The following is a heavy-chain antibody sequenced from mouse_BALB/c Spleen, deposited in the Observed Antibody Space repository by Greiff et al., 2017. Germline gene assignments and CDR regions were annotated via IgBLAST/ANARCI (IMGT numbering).Heavy chain of an antibody. CDR1: GYSITSGYY. Sequence: DVQLQESGPGLVKPSQSLSLTCSVTGYSITSGYYWNWIRQFPGNKLEWMGYISYDGSNNYNPSLKNRISITRDTSKNQFFLKLNSVTTEDTATYYCARDQTGTGGYYAMDYWGQGTSVTVSS. CDR2: ISYDGSN. CDR3: ARDQTGTGGYYAMDY. V-gene: IGHV3-6*02. J-gene: IGHJ4*01. D-gene: IGHD4-1*01.